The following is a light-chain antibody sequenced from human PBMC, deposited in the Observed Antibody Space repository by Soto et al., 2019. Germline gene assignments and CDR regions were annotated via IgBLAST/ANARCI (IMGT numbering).Light chain of an antibody. CDR1: QRVSSIY. CDR3: QLSGITPGT. Sequence: EIVLTQSPGTLSLSPGERATLSCRASQRVSSIYLAWYQQTPGQAPRLLIYGVSSRATGIPDRFRGSGSGPDCQLSISSLEREYFAVLYFQLSGITPGTLGQGTKVEIK. CDR2: GVS. V-gene: IGKV3-20*01. J-gene: IGKJ1*01.